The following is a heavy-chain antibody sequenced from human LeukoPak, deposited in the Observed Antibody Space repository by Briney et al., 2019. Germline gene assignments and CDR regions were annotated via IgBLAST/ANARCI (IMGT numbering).Heavy chain of an antibody. D-gene: IGHD3-22*01. Sequence: GESLKISCKGSGYSFTTYWINRVRQMPGKGLEWMGRIDPSDSHTNYSPSFQGHVTISADKSISTAYLQWSSLKASDTAMYYCARTSVYDSSGHFDPWGQGTLVTVSS. CDR1: GYSFTTYW. CDR3: ARTSVYDSSGHFDP. J-gene: IGHJ5*02. CDR2: IDPSDSHT. V-gene: IGHV5-10-1*01.